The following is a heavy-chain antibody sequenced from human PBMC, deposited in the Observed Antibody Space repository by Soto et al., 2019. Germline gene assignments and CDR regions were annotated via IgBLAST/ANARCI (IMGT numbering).Heavy chain of an antibody. Sequence: GGSLRLSCAASGFTFTSYWMTWVRQTPGKGLEWVANIKPDGSEGYYVDYVKGRFTISKDNAKSSLYLQLSSLRAEDTAIYYCARDTGRFYIDYWGQGT. D-gene: IGHD1-26*01. V-gene: IGHV3-7*04. CDR2: IKPDGSEG. CDR1: GFTFTSYW. J-gene: IGHJ4*02. CDR3: ARDTGRFYIDY.